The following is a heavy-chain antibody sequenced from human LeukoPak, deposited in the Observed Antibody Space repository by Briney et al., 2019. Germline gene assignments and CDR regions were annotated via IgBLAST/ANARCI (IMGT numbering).Heavy chain of an antibody. Sequence: GGSLRLSCAASGFTFSSYSMKWVRQAPGKGLEWVSSISSSSSYIVYGDSVKGRFTITRDNAKNPLYLQMNSLRAEDTAVYYCARDGITMVRGVLDYWGQGTLVTVSS. V-gene: IGHV3-21*01. CDR1: GFTFSSYS. CDR2: ISSSSSYI. CDR3: ARDGITMVRGVLDY. D-gene: IGHD3-10*01. J-gene: IGHJ4*02.